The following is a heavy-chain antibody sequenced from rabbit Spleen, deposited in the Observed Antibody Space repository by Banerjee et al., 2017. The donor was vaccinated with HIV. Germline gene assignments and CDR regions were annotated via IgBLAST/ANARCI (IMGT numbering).Heavy chain of an antibody. CDR3: AREKSGYAGFGYSTLDL. V-gene: IGHV1S45*01. J-gene: IGHJ4*01. D-gene: IGHD8-1*01. Sequence: QEQLVESGGGLVKPGASLTLTCTASGSDISSYSMGWVRQAPGKGLEYIGYISYGSSGSTYYASWAKGRFTISKTSSTTVTLQMTSLTVADTATYFCAREKSGYAGFGYSTLDLWGQGTLVTVS. CDR1: GSDISSYS. CDR2: ISYGSSGST.